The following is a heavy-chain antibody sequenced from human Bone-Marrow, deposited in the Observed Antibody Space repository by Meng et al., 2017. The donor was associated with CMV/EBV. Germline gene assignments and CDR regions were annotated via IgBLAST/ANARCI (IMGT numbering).Heavy chain of an antibody. J-gene: IGHJ4*02. V-gene: IGHV4-34*01. CDR1: GGSFSGYY. D-gene: IGHD1-1*01. CDR2: INHSGST. Sequence: GSLRLSCAVYGGSFSGYYWSWIRQPPGKGLEWIGEINHSGSTNYNPSLKSRVTISVDTSKNQFSLKLSSVTAADTAVYYCARDSRAASRNDFTIWGQGTLVTVSS. CDR3: ARDSRAASRNDFTI.